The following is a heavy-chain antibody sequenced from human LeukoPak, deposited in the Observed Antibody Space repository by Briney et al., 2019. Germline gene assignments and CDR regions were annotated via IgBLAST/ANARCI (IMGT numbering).Heavy chain of an antibody. CDR1: GYSFTNYW. CDR2: IYPGDSET. J-gene: IGHJ4*02. CDR3: ARQSSGHWVFDY. Sequence: GESLKISCKGSGYSFTNYWIGWVRQLPGKGLEWMGIIYPGDSETKYSPSFQGQVTMLADKSINTAYLQWSSLKASDTAMFYCARQSSGHWVFDYWGQGTLVTVS. V-gene: IGHV5-51*01. D-gene: IGHD3-22*01.